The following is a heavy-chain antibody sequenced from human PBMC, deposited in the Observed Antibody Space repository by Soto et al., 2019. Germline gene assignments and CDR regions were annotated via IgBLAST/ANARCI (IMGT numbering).Heavy chain of an antibody. CDR3: ARQYSGYVNPPV. CDR1: GGSISSSSYY. CDR2: IYYSGST. V-gene: IGHV4-39*01. Sequence: QLQLQESGPGLVKPSETLSLTCTVSGGSISSSSYYWGWIRQPPGKGLEWIGSIYYSGSTYYNPSLKSRVTISVDTSKNQFSLKLSSVTAADTAVYYCARQYSGYVNPPVWGQGTMVTVSS. J-gene: IGHJ3*01. D-gene: IGHD5-12*01.